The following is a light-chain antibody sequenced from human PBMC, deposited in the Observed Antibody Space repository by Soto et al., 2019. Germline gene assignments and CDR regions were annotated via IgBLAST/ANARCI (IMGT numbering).Light chain of an antibody. CDR2: KES. Sequence: DIQMTQSPSTLSASVGDRVTITCRASQTITTSFAWYQQKPGKAPTLLIYKESSLESGVPSRCIGSGSGTEFTLTISSLQPDDFATDYCQQYDSYSLRTFGQGTRVEI. V-gene: IGKV1-5*03. CDR3: QQYDSYSLRT. J-gene: IGKJ1*01. CDR1: QTITTS.